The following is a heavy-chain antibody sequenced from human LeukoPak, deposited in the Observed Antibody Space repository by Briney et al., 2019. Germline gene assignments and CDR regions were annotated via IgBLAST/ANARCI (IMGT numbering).Heavy chain of an antibody. Sequence: SVKVSCKTSGDTFSNFVISWVRPAPGQGLEWMARIIPKFDLTKIAQKFEGRVTITADTPTSTVYLELSNVRSDDTAIYYCTRDQNVRGVAAGMEGWFDPWXXXTLVXVSS. CDR1: GDTFSNFV. CDR3: TRDQNVRGVAAGMEGWFDP. CDR2: IIPKFDLT. V-gene: IGHV1-69*04. D-gene: IGHD1-1*01. J-gene: IGHJ5*02.